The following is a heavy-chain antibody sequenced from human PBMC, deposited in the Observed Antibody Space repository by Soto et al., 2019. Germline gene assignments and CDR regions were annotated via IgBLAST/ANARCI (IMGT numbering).Heavy chain of an antibody. CDR2: IIPIFGTA. Sequence: QVQLVQSGAEVKKPGSSVKVSCKASGGTFSSYAISWVRQAPGQGLEWMGGIIPIFGTANYAQKFQGRVTITAEESTSTAYMELSSLGSEDTAVYYCARGVNCSGGSCYFDDWGQGTLVAVSS. V-gene: IGHV1-69*01. J-gene: IGHJ4*02. CDR1: GGTFSSYA. D-gene: IGHD2-15*01. CDR3: ARGVNCSGGSCYFDD.